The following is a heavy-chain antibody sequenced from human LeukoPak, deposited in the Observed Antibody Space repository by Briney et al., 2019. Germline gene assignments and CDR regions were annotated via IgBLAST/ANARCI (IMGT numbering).Heavy chain of an antibody. D-gene: IGHD1-20*01. Sequence: SQTLSLTCASSGDSVSSNSSAWNWIRQSPSRGLEWLGRTYYRSKWYNDYAVSVKSRITINPDTSKNQFSLQLNSVTPEDTAVYYCARERAYNWNDGTRDYYGMDVWGQGTTVTVSS. CDR3: ARERAYNWNDGTRDYYGMDV. CDR2: TYYRSKWYN. J-gene: IGHJ6*02. V-gene: IGHV6-1*01. CDR1: GDSVSSNSSA.